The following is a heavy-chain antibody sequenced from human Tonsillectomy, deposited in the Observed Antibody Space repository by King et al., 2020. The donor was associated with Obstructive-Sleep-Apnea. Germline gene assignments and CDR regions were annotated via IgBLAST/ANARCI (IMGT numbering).Heavy chain of an antibody. Sequence: GKMGEDGAEVKKPGSSVKVSCKASGGTFSSYGISWVRQAPGQGPEWMGGIIPIFGTANYAQKFQGRVTITADESTSTAYMELSSLRSEDTAVYYCARDYDGYNFASFDYWGQGTLVTVSS. V-gene: IGHV1-69*01. CDR3: ARDYDGYNFASFDY. CDR2: IIPIFGTA. CDR1: GGTFSSYG. D-gene: IGHD5-24*01. J-gene: IGHJ4*02.